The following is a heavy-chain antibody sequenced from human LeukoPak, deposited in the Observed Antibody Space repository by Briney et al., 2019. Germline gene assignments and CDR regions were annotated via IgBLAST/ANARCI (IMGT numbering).Heavy chain of an antibody. CDR1: GYTFMGYG. CDR2: ISPYTGNT. CDR3: TREAEDLPGVITFLY. D-gene: IGHD3-22*01. J-gene: IGHJ4*02. V-gene: IGHV1-18*01. Sequence: ASVKVSCKASGYTFMGYGVSWVRQAPGQGLEWMGWISPYTGNTDYVHDLRGRVTVTADTSTNTVYMELRSPRSDDTAVYYCTREAEDLPGVITFLYWGQGTLVTVSS.